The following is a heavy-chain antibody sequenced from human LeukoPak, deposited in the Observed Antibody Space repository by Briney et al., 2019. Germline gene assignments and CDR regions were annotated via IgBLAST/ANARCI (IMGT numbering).Heavy chain of an antibody. J-gene: IGHJ4*02. CDR2: IKQDGSEK. CDR1: GFTFSSYW. V-gene: IGHV3-7*01. Sequence: GGSLRLSCAASGFTFSSYWMSWVRQAPGKGLEWVANIKQDGSEKYYVDSVKGRFTISRDNSKNTLYLQMNSLRAEDTAVYYCARADLEWLFNPYFDYWGQGTLVTASS. D-gene: IGHD3-3*01. CDR3: ARADLEWLFNPYFDY.